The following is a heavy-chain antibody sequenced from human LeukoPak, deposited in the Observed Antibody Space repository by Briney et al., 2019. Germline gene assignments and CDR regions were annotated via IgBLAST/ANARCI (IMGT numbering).Heavy chain of an antibody. CDR1: GGSISSSNYY. J-gene: IGHJ5*02. D-gene: IGHD2-15*01. CDR3: ARHGALCTGGSCTRFDP. Sequence: SETLSLTCTVSGGSISSSNYYWGWIRQPPGKGLEWIGTIYYSGSTYYNSSLKSRVTISVDTSKNRFSLKVSSVTATDTAMYYCARHGALCTGGSCTRFDPWGQGTLVTVSS. V-gene: IGHV4-39*01. CDR2: IYYSGST.